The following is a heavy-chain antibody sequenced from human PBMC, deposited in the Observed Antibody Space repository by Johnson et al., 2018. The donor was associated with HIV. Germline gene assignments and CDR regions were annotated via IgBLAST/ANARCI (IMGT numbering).Heavy chain of an antibody. Sequence: QMLLVESGGGLVKPGGSLRLSCAASGFTFSDYYMSWIRQAPGTGLEWVSYIGGSDTTRYFDDSVKGRFTTSRDNAKNLIYLQMNRLRAEDTAVYYCAREGGATIFGVTDAFDSWGQGTMVSVS. CDR1: GFTFSDYY. J-gene: IGHJ3*02. D-gene: IGHD3-3*01. CDR2: IGGSDTTR. CDR3: AREGGATIFGVTDAFDS. V-gene: IGHV3-11*04.